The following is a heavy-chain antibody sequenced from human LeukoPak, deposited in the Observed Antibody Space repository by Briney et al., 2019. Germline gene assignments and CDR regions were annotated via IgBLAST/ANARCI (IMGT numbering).Heavy chain of an antibody. J-gene: IGHJ4*02. CDR1: GYTLTELS. CDR2: FDPEDGET. CDR3: ARDSSLGVEIDY. Sequence: ASVKVSCKVSGYTLTELSMHWVRQAPGKGLEWMGGFDPEDGETIYAQKFQGRVTMTEDTSTDTAYMELSSLRSEDTAVYYCARDSSLGVEIDYWGQGTLVTVSS. D-gene: IGHD2-8*01. V-gene: IGHV1-24*01.